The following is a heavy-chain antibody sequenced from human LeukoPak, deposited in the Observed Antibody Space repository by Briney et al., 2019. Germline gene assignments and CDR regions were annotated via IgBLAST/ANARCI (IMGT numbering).Heavy chain of an antibody. CDR3: ARDLVSVTGRGDTFDI. J-gene: IGHJ3*02. Sequence: ASVKVSCTASGSVFTYYGFSWVRQAAGQGLEWVGWISAYNGNSDYAQKFKSRVTMTTDKSTSTVYMELRSLTSDDTAVYYCARDLVSVTGRGDTFDIWGQGTMVTVSS. CDR2: ISAYNGNS. D-gene: IGHD6-19*01. V-gene: IGHV1-18*01. CDR1: GSVFTYYG.